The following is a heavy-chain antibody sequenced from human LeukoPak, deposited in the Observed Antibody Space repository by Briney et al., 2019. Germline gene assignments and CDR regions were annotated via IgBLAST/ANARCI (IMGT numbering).Heavy chain of an antibody. CDR2: IYYSGST. CDR1: GGSISSSSYY. Sequence: SETLSLTCTVSGGSISSSSYYWGWVRQPPGRGVEWIGSIYYSGSTYYNPSLKSRVTISVDTSKNQFSLKLSSVTAADTAVYYCARHEYSSGWYVNWGQGTLVTVSS. CDR3: ARHEYSSGWYVN. J-gene: IGHJ4*02. D-gene: IGHD6-19*01. V-gene: IGHV4-39*07.